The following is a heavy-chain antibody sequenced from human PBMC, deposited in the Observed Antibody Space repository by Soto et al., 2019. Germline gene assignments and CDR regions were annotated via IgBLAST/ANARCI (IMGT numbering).Heavy chain of an antibody. CDR3: ARDFGRRGGTAFDY. CDR2: ITSDGFST. CDR1: GCSCRDYW. Sequence: SMRHPRAAGGCSCRDYWMRWVRKKPGKGLEWVSRITSDGFSTTYTDSVKGRFTISRDNAKNTVYLQMNSLGVEATALYFCARDFGRRGGTAFDYWGHGTLVTVS. V-gene: IGHV3-74*01. J-gene: IGHJ4*01. D-gene: IGHD2-15*01.